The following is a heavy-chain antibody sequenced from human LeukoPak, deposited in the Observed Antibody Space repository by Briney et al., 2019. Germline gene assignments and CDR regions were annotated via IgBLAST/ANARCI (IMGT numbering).Heavy chain of an antibody. CDR2: IRFDGSHQ. J-gene: IGHJ6*03. V-gene: IGHV3-30*02. CDR1: GFTFSSNW. CDR3: AKVGGIAVAGYYYMDV. D-gene: IGHD6-19*01. Sequence: GGSLRLSCAASGFTFSSNWMHWVRQAPGKGLEWVAFIRFDGSHQSYGGSVKGRFTISRDNSKNTLYLQMNTLRAEDTAVYYCAKVGGIAVAGYYYMDVWGTGTTVTVSS.